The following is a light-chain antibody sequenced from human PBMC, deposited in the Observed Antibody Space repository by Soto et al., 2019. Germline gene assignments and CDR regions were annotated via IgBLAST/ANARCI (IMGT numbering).Light chain of an antibody. J-gene: IGKJ3*01. V-gene: IGKV1-9*01. CDR3: QQLNSFPIP. CDR2: GAS. CDR1: QGISSF. Sequence: QLTQSPSSLSASVGDRVTITCRASQGISSFLAWYQQKPGKAPKLLIYGASTLQSGVPSRFSGSGSGTDFTLTIGSMQPEDFATYYCQQLNSFPIPFGPGTKVDIK.